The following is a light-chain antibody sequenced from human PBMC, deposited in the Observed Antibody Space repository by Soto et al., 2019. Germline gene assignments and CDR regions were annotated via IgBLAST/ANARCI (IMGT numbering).Light chain of an antibody. J-gene: IGKJ2*01. CDR1: QSVSSN. V-gene: IGKV3-15*01. Sequence: EIVMTQSPATLSVSPGERATLSCRASQSVSSNLAWYQQKPGQAPRLLIYGASTRATGIPARLSGSGSGTEFTLTISSLQSEDFAVYYCQQYNNWPRMYTFGQGTKLEIK. CDR2: GAS. CDR3: QQYNNWPRMYT.